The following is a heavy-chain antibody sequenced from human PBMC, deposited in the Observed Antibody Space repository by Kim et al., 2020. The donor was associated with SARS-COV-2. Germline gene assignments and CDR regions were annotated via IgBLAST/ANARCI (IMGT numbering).Heavy chain of an antibody. CDR1: GFTFSSYG. D-gene: IGHD3-3*01. Sequence: GGSLRLSCAASGFTFSSYGMHWVRQAPGKGLEWVAVISYDGSNKYYADSVKGRFTISRDNSKNTLYLQMNSLRAEDTAVYYCAKDLAERFLEWLVYYYGMDVWGQGTTVTVSS. CDR3: AKDLAERFLEWLVYYYGMDV. V-gene: IGHV3-30*18. CDR2: ISYDGSNK. J-gene: IGHJ6*02.